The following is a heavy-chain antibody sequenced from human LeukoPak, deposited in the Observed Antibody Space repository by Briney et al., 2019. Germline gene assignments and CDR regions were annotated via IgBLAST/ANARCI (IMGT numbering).Heavy chain of an antibody. CDR3: TRGYSGRSVYAFDI. V-gene: IGHV3-72*01. J-gene: IGHJ3*02. CDR1: GSTFSDQY. Sequence: GGSMRLSCAASGSTFSDQYMDWVRQAPGKGLQWVGRTGNKASRYTTEYAASVKGRFTISRDDSKNSLYLQMNSLKTEDTALYYCTRGYSGRSVYAFDIWGQGTMDTVSS. CDR2: TGNKASRYTT. D-gene: IGHD1-26*01.